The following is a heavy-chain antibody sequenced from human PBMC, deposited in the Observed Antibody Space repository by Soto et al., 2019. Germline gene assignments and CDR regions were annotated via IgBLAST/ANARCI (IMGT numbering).Heavy chain of an antibody. J-gene: IGHJ4*02. CDR2: IYYSGST. V-gene: IGHV4-59*01. CDR1: GGSISSYY. CDR3: ARADRYCRGGSCLSVGYFAY. D-gene: IGHD2-15*01. Sequence: PSETLSLTCTVSGGSISSYYWSWIRQPPGKGLEWIGYIYYSGSTNYNPSLKSRVTISVDTSKNQFSLKLSSVTAADTAVYYCARADRYCRGGSCLSVGYFAYWGQGTLVTVSS.